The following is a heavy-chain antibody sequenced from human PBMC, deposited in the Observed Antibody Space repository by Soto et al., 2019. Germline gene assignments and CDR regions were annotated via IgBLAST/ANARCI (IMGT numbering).Heavy chain of an antibody. CDR3: AIATSVDAY. V-gene: IGHV3-7*01. D-gene: IGHD5-12*01. CDR1: GFAFSGYW. J-gene: IGHJ4*02. CDR2: IKQDGSEK. Sequence: EVQLVESGGDLVKRGGPLRLSCAASGFAFSGYWMSGVRQAPGKVLEGVANIKQDGSEKYYVDSVKGRFTISRDNAKNALYRQMTGLRVEDTAVYYCAIATSVDAYWGQGTLVTVSS.